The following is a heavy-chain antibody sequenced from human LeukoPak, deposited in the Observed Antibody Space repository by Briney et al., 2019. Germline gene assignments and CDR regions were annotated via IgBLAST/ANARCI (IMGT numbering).Heavy chain of an antibody. CDR2: IYYSGST. D-gene: IGHD6-25*01. CDR1: GPSVSSGSYY. CDR3: ARGGSAFDI. V-gene: IGHV4-61*01. J-gene: IGHJ3*02. Sequence: SETLSLTCTLSGPSVSSGSYYWTWIRQSPGKGLEFIGYIYYSGSTNYNPSFKSRFTISIDTSKSQFSLRLQSVGAADTAVYYCARGGSAFDIWGQGTMVTASS.